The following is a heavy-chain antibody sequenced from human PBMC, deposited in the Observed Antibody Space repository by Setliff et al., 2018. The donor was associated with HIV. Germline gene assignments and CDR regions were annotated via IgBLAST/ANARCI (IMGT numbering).Heavy chain of an antibody. V-gene: IGHV4-4*07. CDR2: ISISGDT. D-gene: IGHD5-18*01. CDR1: GGSVTSYY. J-gene: IGHJ4*02. CDR3: ASHRGNSYGPYDY. Sequence: SETLSLTCTVSGGSVTSYYWSWIRQPAGKRLEWIGRISISGDTNYNPSLKSRATMSLDTSKNQFSLKLNSVTAADTAVYYCASHRGNSYGPYDYWGQGTQVTVSS.